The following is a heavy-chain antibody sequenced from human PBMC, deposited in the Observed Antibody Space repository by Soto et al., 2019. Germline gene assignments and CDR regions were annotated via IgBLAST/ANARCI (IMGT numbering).Heavy chain of an antibody. CDR3: AKGVFDAFDI. D-gene: IGHD3-16*01. Sequence: GGSLRLSCVASGFTFSTYVLSWVRQAPGKGLEWVSGISGSGGSTYYADSVKGRFTISTDNSKNTLYLHMNSLRAEDTAVYYCAKGVFDAFDIWGQGTMVTVSS. CDR2: ISGSGGST. J-gene: IGHJ3*02. CDR1: GFTFSTYV. V-gene: IGHV3-23*01.